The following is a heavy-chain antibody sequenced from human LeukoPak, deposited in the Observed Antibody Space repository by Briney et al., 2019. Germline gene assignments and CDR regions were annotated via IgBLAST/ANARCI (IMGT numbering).Heavy chain of an antibody. CDR2: IYHSGTT. CDR3: AIKPPSGWFGTGWLDP. V-gene: IGHV4-4*02. CDR1: GGSISNNNW. J-gene: IGHJ5*02. Sequence: SETLSLTCSVSGGSISNNNWWSWVRQSPGKGLEWIGNIYHSGTTHYNPSLKSRAAISVDKSKNQFSLKLNSVTAADTAVYYCAIKPPSGWFGTGWLDPWGQGTLVTVSS. D-gene: IGHD3-10*01.